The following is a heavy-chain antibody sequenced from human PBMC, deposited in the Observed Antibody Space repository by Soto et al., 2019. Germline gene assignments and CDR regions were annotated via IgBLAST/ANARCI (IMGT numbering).Heavy chain of an antibody. CDR1: GFPFTTYG. CDR2: ISYDGTNK. V-gene: IGHV3-30*03. J-gene: IGHJ4*02. CDR3: VGGQYYFDY. Sequence: QVQLVESGGGVVQPGRSLRLSCAASGFPFTTYGMQWVREGPGKGLEWVAVISYDGTNKYYADSVKGRFTISRDNSQNTLYLQRNSLRPEDTALYYCVGGQYYFDYRGQGTLVTVSS. D-gene: IGHD3-10*01.